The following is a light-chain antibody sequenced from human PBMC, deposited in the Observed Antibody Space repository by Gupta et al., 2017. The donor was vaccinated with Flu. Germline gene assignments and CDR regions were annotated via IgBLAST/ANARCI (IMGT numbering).Light chain of an antibody. V-gene: IGKV1-33*01. J-gene: IGKJ4*01. Sequence: DIQMTQSPSFLSASVGDRIPITSQASKDITNFVNWYQQRPGQAPRLLIYDASNLEPRVPSKFSGSGSGTHFTFTIDGLQPGDVETYYCQQYFKFPLTFGGGTTVTI. CDR2: DAS. CDR1: KDITNF. CDR3: QQYFKFPLT.